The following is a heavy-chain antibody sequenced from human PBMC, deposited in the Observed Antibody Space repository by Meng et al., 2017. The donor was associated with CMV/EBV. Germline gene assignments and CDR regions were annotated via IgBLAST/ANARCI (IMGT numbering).Heavy chain of an antibody. V-gene: IGHV1-46*01. CDR1: GYTFTNYY. CDR3: ARERRKWQQLVLHYYYYYGMDV. J-gene: IGHJ6*02. CDR2: INPSGGST. Sequence: ASVKVSCKASGYTFTNYYMHWVRQAPGQGLEWMGIINPSGGSTSYAQKFQGRVTMTRDTSTSTVYMELSSLRSEDTAVYYCARERRKWQQLVLHYYYYYGMDVWGQGTTVTVSS. D-gene: IGHD6-13*01.